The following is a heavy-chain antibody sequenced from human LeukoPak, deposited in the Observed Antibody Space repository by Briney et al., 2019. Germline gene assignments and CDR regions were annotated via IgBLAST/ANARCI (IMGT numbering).Heavy chain of an antibody. CDR1: GFTFSSYG. D-gene: IGHD3-9*01. Sequence: GGSLRLSCAASGFTFSSYGMHWVRQAPGKGLEWVAVISYDGSNKYYADSVKGRFTISRDNSKNTLYLQMNSLRAEDTAVYYCATQYYDTLTGWNWFDPWGQGTLVTVSS. CDR2: ISYDGSNK. V-gene: IGHV3-30*03. CDR3: ATQYYDTLTGWNWFDP. J-gene: IGHJ5*02.